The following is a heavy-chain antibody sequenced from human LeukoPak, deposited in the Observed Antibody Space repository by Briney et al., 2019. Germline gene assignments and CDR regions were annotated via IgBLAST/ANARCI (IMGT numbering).Heavy chain of an antibody. Sequence: ASVKVSCKASGYTFTGYYMHWVRQAPGQGLEWMGWINPNSGGTNYAQKFQGRVTMTEDTSTDTAYMELSSLRSEDTAVYYCATLAAAGTTWFDPWGQGTLVTVSS. CDR3: ATLAAAGTTWFDP. J-gene: IGHJ5*02. V-gene: IGHV1-2*02. CDR2: INPNSGGT. D-gene: IGHD6-13*01. CDR1: GYTFTGYY.